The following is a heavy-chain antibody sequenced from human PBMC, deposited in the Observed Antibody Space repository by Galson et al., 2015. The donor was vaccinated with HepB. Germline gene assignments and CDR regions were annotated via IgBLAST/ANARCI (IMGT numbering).Heavy chain of an antibody. J-gene: IGHJ4*02. CDR3: ARTYYYDSSGSKNDY. CDR1: GYTFTSYG. D-gene: IGHD3-22*01. CDR2: ISAYNGNT. V-gene: IGHV1-18*04. Sequence: SVKVSCKASGYTFTSYGISWVRQAPGQGLEWMGWISAYNGNTNYAQKLQGRVTMTTDTSTSTAYMELRSLRSDDTAVYYCARTYYYDSSGSKNDYWGQGTLVTVSS.